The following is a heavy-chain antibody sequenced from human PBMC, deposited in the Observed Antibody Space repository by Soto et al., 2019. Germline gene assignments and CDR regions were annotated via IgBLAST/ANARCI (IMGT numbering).Heavy chain of an antibody. Sequence: SETLSLTCAVSGGSISSSNWWSWVRQPPGKGLEWIGEIYHSGSTNYNPSLKSRVTISVDKSKNQFSLKLSSVTAADTAVYYCARSEDSSGWRFDYWGQGTLVTVSS. CDR1: GGSISSSNW. D-gene: IGHD6-19*01. J-gene: IGHJ4*02. CDR3: ARSEDSSGWRFDY. CDR2: IYHSGST. V-gene: IGHV4-4*02.